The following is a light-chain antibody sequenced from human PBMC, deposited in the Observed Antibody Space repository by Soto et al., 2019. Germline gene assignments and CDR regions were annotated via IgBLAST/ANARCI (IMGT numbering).Light chain of an antibody. V-gene: IGKV1-5*01. Sequence: DIQMTQSPSTLSASVGDRVTIPCRASQSISTWLAWYQQKPGKAPKPLIYDASSLQSGVPSRFSGSGSGTEFTLTISSLQPDDFATYYCQQYNSYSLTFGQGTRLEIK. CDR3: QQYNSYSLT. CDR2: DAS. CDR1: QSISTW. J-gene: IGKJ5*01.